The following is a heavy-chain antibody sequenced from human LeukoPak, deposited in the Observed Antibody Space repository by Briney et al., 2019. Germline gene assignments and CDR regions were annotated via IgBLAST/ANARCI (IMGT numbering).Heavy chain of an antibody. CDR2: INSDGSST. D-gene: IGHD6-13*01. Sequence: TGGSLRLSCAASGFTFSSYWMHWVRQAPGKGLVWVSRINSDGSSTSSADSVKGRFTISRDNAKNTLYLQMNSLRAEDTAVYYCASVGWYSSSWNIDYWGQGTLVTVSS. J-gene: IGHJ4*02. CDR3: ASVGWYSSSWNIDY. V-gene: IGHV3-74*01. CDR1: GFTFSSYW.